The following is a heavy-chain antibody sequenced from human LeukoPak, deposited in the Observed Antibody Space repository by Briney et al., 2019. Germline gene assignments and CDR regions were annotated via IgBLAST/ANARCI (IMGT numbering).Heavy chain of an antibody. D-gene: IGHD3-22*01. V-gene: IGHV3-7*01. CDR1: GFTFSSHW. Sequence: GGSLRLSCAASGFTFSSHWMSWVRQAPGKGLEWVANIQEDGSEKPYVDSVKGRFTISRDNAKNSLYLQMNSLRAEDTAVYYCASWSYYYDSSGYYDYFDYWGQGTLVTVSS. J-gene: IGHJ4*02. CDR2: IQEDGSEK. CDR3: ASWSYYYDSSGYYDYFDY.